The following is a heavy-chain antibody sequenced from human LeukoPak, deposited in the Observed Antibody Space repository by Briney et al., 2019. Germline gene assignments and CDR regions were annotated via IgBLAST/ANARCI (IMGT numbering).Heavy chain of an antibody. D-gene: IGHD3-16*01. CDR3: ARVGRGRSVWFDP. J-gene: IGHJ5*02. Sequence: ASVKVSCKASGYTFTGYYMHWVRQAPGQGLEWMGWINPNSGGTNYAQKFQGGVTMTRDTSISTAYMELSRLRSDDTAVYYCARVGRGRSVWFDPWGQGTLVTVSS. CDR1: GYTFTGYY. CDR2: INPNSGGT. V-gene: IGHV1-2*02.